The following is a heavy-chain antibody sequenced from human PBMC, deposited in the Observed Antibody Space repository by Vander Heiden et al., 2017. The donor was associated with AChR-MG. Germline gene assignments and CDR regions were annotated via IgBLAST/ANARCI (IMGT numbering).Heavy chain of an antibody. CDR3: ARDRPYSSSWAKYNWFDP. Sequence: EVQLVESGGGLVQPGGSLRLSCAASGFTFSGYAMTWGRQAPGKGLEWVSYISSSGSTIYYADSVKGRFTISRDNAKNSLYLQMNSLRAEDTAVYYCARDRPYSSSWAKYNWFDPWGQGTLVTVSS. J-gene: IGHJ5*02. CDR2: ISSSGSTI. CDR1: GFTFSGYA. D-gene: IGHD6-13*01. V-gene: IGHV3-48*03.